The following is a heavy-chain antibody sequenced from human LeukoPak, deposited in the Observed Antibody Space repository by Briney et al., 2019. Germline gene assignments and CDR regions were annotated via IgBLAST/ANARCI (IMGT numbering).Heavy chain of an antibody. CDR3: ARDGGSDSYGSYYFDY. CDR2: IYYSGST. V-gene: IGHV4-31*03. D-gene: IGHD5-18*01. Sequence: SHTLCITRTVSGGSISSGGYYWSWIRQPPGKCLEWNGYIYYSGSTYYKPYLKSRVTISVDTSKNQFSLKLSSVTAADTAVYYCARDGGSDSYGSYYFDYWGQGTLVTVSS. CDR1: GGSISSGGYY. J-gene: IGHJ4*02.